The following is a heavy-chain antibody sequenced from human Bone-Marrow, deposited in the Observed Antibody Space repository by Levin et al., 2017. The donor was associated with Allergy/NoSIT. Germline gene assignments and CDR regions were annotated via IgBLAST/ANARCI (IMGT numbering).Heavy chain of an antibody. D-gene: IGHD1-26*01. V-gene: IGHV3-30*04. CDR3: AREGGSYGSTFDY. CDR2: ISYDGSNK. J-gene: IGHJ4*02. Sequence: GESLKISCAASGFTFSSYAMHWVRQAPGKGLEWVAVISYDGSNKYYADSVKGRFTISRDNSKNTLYLQMNSLRAEDTAVYYCAREGGSYGSTFDYWGQGTLVTVSS. CDR1: GFTFSSYA.